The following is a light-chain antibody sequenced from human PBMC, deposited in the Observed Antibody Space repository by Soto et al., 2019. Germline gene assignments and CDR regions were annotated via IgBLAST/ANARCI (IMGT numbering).Light chain of an antibody. V-gene: IGKV3-20*01. CDR2: GAS. Sequence: EIVLTQSPCTLSLSPGERATLSCRASQSVSNNYLAWYQQKPGQAPRLLIYGASNRATGIPDRFSGSGSGTDFTLTISRLEPEDFAVYCCQQYNNWPLTFGPGTRLEI. CDR1: QSVSNNY. CDR3: QQYNNWPLT. J-gene: IGKJ5*01.